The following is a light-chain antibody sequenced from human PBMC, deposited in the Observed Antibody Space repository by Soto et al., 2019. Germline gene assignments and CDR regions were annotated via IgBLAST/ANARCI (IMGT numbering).Light chain of an antibody. V-gene: IGLV2-14*01. Sequence: QSALTQPASVSESPGQSITISCTGTSSDVGGYNFVSWYQQNPGDAPKLLIYDVTNRPSGVSNRFSGSKSGNTASLTISGLQAEDEADYYCSSYTNTNTWVFGGGTKLTVL. CDR3: SSYTNTNTWV. J-gene: IGLJ3*02. CDR2: DVT. CDR1: SSDVGGYNF.